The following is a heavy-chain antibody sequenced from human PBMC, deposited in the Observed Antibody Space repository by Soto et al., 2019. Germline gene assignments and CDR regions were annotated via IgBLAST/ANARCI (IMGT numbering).Heavy chain of an antibody. CDR1: GGSFSGYY. J-gene: IGHJ5*02. CDR2: INHSGST. Sequence: PSETLSLTCAVYGGSFSGYYWSWIRQPPGKGLEWIGEINHSGSTNYNPSLKSRVTISVDTSKNQFSLKLSSVTAADTAVYYCARPYLVRISGFQGAPNWFDPWGQGTLVTVSS. V-gene: IGHV4-34*01. D-gene: IGHD3-10*01. CDR3: ARPYLVRISGFQGAPNWFDP.